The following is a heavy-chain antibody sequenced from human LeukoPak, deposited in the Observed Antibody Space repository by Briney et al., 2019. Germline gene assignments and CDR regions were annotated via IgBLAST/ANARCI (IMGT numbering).Heavy chain of an antibody. D-gene: IGHD3-22*01. CDR3: ARDLLAYDSSGTDAFDI. CDR2: TYYRSKWYN. Sequence: SQTLSLTCAISGDSVSSNSAAWNWIRQSPSRGLEWLGRTYYRSKWYNDYAVSVKSRITINPDTSKNQFSLQLNSVTPEDTAVYYCARDLLAYDSSGTDAFDIWGQGTMVTVSS. J-gene: IGHJ3*02. V-gene: IGHV6-1*01. CDR1: GDSVSSNSAA.